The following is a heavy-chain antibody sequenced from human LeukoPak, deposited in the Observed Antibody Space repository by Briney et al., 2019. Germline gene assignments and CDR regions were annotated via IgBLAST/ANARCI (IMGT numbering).Heavy chain of an antibody. D-gene: IGHD3-22*01. V-gene: IGHV1-69*13. Sequence: SVKVSCKASGGTFSSYAISWVRQAPGQGLEWMGGIIPIFGTANYAQKFQGRVTITADESTSTFYMELRSLKSEDTAVYYCARDGEYYDSSGSYFDYWGQGTAVTVSS. CDR1: GGTFSSYA. CDR2: IIPIFGTA. J-gene: IGHJ4*02. CDR3: ARDGEYYDSSGSYFDY.